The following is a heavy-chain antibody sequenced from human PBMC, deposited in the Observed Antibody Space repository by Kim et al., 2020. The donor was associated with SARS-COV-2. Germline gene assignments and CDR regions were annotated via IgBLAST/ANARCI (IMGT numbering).Heavy chain of an antibody. CDR2: IIPLFGTP. CDR1: GDTFSNFA. D-gene: IGHD2-21*02. CDR3: AREGGDVVVTYAFGS. J-gene: IGHJ5*02. V-gene: IGHV1-69*13. Sequence: SVKVSCKSXGDTFSNFAVSWVRQAPGQGLEWMGGIIPLFGTPNYAQKFQGRVTITADEPTTTVYMELRSLRPDDTAMYYCAREGGDVVVTYAFGSWGQGTLVTVSS.